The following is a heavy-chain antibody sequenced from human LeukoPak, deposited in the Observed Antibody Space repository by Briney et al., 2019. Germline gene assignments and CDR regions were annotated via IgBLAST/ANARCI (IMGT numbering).Heavy chain of an antibody. CDR2: IKSDGSST. D-gene: IGHD6-19*01. Sequence: GGSLRLSCAASGFIFSSYWMHWVRQAPGKGLVWVSRIKSDGSSTSYADSVKGRFTISRDNAKNTLHLQMNSLRAEDAAVYYCARVGAVAGGFDIWGQGTMVTVSS. CDR1: GFIFSSYW. V-gene: IGHV3-74*01. J-gene: IGHJ3*02. CDR3: ARVGAVAGGFDI.